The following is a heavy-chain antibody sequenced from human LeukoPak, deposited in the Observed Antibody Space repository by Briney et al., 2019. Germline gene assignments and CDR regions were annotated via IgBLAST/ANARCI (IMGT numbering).Heavy chain of an antibody. CDR3: AGGLLRYSDY. J-gene: IGHJ4*02. V-gene: IGHV3-74*01. Sequence: GGSLRLSCAASGFTFSRTWMHWVRQVPGKGLVWVSRIRGDGSMTVYADSVKGRFTVSRDNAKNSLSLQMNSLRDEDTAVYYCAGGLLRYSDYWGRGTLVTVSS. D-gene: IGHD3-9*01. CDR2: IRGDGSMT. CDR1: GFTFSRTW.